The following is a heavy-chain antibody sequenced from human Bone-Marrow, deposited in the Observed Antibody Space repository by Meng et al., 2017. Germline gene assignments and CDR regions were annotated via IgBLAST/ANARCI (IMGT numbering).Heavy chain of an antibody. CDR1: GGSFSGYY. V-gene: IGHV4-34*01. CDR2: INHSGST. D-gene: IGHD6-13*01. Sequence: QVQLQQWGAGLFKPSETLSLTCAVYGGSFSGYYWSWIRQPPGKGLEWIGEINHSGSTNYNPSLKSRVTISVDTSKNQFSLKLSSVTAADTAVYYCARGRIAAAAALAYWGQGTLVTVSS. J-gene: IGHJ4*02. CDR3: ARGRIAAAAALAY.